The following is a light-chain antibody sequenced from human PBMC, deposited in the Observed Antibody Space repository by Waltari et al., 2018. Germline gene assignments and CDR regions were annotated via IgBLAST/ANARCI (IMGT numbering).Light chain of an antibody. CDR3: SAYAGSDNVV. V-gene: IGLV2-8*01. CDR2: EIR. J-gene: IGLJ2*01. Sequence: QSPLTQPPSASGSPGQSVTISCPGTSSGVGGYNYVSWYQQQPGKAPSLMIYEIRKRRSGVRDRFSGSESAHTASLTGSGRQAEDEDEYQSSAYAGSDNVVFGGGTKLTVL. CDR1: SSGVGGYNY.